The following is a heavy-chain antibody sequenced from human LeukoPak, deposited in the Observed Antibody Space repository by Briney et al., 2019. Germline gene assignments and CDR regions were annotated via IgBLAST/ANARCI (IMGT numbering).Heavy chain of an antibody. Sequence: SETLSLTCTVSGGSISSYYWSWIRQPPGKGLEWIGYIYYIGSTNYNPSLKSRVTISVDTSKNQFSLKLSSVTAADTAVYYCARHGYDILTGLLPFDYWGQGTLVTVSS. CDR3: ARHGYDILTGLLPFDY. V-gene: IGHV4-59*08. D-gene: IGHD3-9*01. CDR2: IYYIGST. J-gene: IGHJ4*02. CDR1: GGSISSYY.